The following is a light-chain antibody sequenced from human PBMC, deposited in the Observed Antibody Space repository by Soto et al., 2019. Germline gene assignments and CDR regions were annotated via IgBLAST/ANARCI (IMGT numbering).Light chain of an antibody. Sequence: QSALTQPASVSGSPGQSITISCTGTSSDVGSYNYVSWYQQHPGKAPKLIIYDVSNRPSGVSNRFSGSKSGNTASLTISGLQAEDEGDYYCSSFTSSSTPVVFGGGTKLTVL. CDR1: SSDVGSYNY. J-gene: IGLJ2*01. V-gene: IGLV2-14*01. CDR3: SSFTSSSTPVV. CDR2: DVS.